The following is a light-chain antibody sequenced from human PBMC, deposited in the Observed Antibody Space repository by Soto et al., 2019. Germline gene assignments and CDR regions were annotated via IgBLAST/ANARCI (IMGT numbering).Light chain of an antibody. Sequence: DIQMTQSPSSRSSFVGDRGTSTCPASQSISSYLNWYQQKPGKAPKFLIYSASSLQSGVPSRFSGSGYGSEFTLIISSLQPDDSATYYCHQYNSYPRTFGQGTKVDIK. V-gene: IGKV1-39*01. CDR1: QSISSY. CDR2: SAS. CDR3: HQYNSYPRT. J-gene: IGKJ1*01.